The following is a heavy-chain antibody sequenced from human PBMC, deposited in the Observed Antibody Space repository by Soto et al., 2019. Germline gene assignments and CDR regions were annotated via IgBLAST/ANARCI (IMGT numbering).Heavy chain of an antibody. CDR2: IKSKTDGGTT. CDR1: LFTFINAW. V-gene: IGHV3-15*01. D-gene: IGHD3-10*01. Sequence: GWALRLSCAPSLFTFINAWMSWVRQAPGKGLEWVGRIKSKTDGGTTDYAAPVKGRFTISRDDSKNTLYLQMNSLKTEDTAVYYCSSEYMVRGVILNYYYGMDVWGQGTTVTVSS. J-gene: IGHJ6*02. CDR3: SSEYMVRGVILNYYYGMDV.